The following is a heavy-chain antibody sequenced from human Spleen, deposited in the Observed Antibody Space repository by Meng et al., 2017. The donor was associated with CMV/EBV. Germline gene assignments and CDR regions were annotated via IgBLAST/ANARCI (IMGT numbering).Heavy chain of an antibody. CDR3: VRDVYRYGGDSDDF. J-gene: IGHJ4*02. CDR2: IYFNGNT. D-gene: IGHD4-23*01. CDR1: GGSISSYY. Sequence: SETLSLTCTVSGGSISSYYWSWIRQPPGKGLEWIGTIYFNGNTYYNPSLKSRLTMSLDSSKKQFFLNLGSVTAADTAVYYCVRDVYRYGGDSDDFWGQGTLVTVSS. V-gene: IGHV4-59*12.